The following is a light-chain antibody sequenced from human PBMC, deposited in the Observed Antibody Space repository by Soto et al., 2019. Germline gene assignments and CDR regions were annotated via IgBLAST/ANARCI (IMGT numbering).Light chain of an antibody. CDR3: FSYAGNNYSV. CDR2: EVN. Sequence: QSALTQPPSASGSPGQSVTISCTGTSSDVGAYNYVSWYQQHPGKAPKLVIYEVNMRPSGIPDRFSGSKSDNTASLTVSTLQAEDEADYYCFSYAGNNYSVFGAGTELTVL. V-gene: IGLV2-8*01. J-gene: IGLJ1*01. CDR1: SSDVGAYNY.